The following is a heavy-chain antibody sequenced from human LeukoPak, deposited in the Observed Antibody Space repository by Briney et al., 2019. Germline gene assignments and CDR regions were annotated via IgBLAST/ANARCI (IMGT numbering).Heavy chain of an antibody. CDR1: GYIFTNYW. Sequence: NTGESLKISCKASGYIFTNYWIAWVRQMPGKGLECMGIILPRDSDVRYTPAFRGQVIISVDKSINTAFLQWRTLEASDSGMYYCARPRGSDYSDQYYFDYWGQGTLVTVSS. D-gene: IGHD4-17*01. V-gene: IGHV5-51*01. CDR2: ILPRDSDV. CDR3: ARPRGSDYSDQYYFDY. J-gene: IGHJ4*02.